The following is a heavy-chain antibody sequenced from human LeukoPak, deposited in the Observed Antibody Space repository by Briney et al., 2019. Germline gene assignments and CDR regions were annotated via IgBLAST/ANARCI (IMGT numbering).Heavy chain of an antibody. D-gene: IGHD1-26*01. CDR3: ARDKSFYNWLDP. CDR2: ISSSSSTI. CDR1: GFNFNTYG. J-gene: IGHJ5*02. V-gene: IGHV3-48*02. Sequence: GGSLRLSCAASGFNFNTYGMSWVRQAPGKGLEWVSYISSSSSTIYYADSVKGRFTISRDDAKNSLYLQMNSLRDEDTAIYYYARDKSFYNWLDPWGQGTLVSVSS.